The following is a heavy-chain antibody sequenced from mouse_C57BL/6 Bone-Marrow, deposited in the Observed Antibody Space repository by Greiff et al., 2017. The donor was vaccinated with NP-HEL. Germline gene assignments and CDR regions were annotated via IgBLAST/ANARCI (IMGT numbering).Heavy chain of an antibody. J-gene: IGHJ4*01. CDR1: GFSINSDCY. V-gene: IGHV3-3*01. CDR3: ARGGSNYGYYYAMDY. Sequence: EVQVVESGPSLVRPSQTLSLTCTVTGFSINSDCYWIWIRQFPGNKLEYIGYTFYSGITYYNPSLESRTYITRDTSKNQFSLKLSSVTTEDTATYYCARGGSNYGYYYAMDYWGQGTSVTVSS. CDR2: TFYSGIT. D-gene: IGHD2-5*01.